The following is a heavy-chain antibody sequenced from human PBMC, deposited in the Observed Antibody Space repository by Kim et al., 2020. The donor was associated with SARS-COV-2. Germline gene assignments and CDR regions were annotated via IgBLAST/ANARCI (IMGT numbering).Heavy chain of an antibody. D-gene: IGHD2-2*01. CDR2: INPSGGST. Sequence: ASVKVSCKASGYTFTSYYMHWVRQAPGQGLEWMGIINPSGGSTSYAQKFQGRVTMTRDTSTSTVYMELSSLRSEDTAVYYCARDLSVVVVPAAAQDYGMDVWGQGTTVTVSS. CDR1: GYTFTSYY. CDR3: ARDLSVVVVPAAAQDYGMDV. J-gene: IGHJ6*02. V-gene: IGHV1-46*01.